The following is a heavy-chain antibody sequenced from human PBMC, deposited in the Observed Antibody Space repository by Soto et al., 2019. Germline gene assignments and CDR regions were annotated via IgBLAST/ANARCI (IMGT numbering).Heavy chain of an antibody. D-gene: IGHD3-3*01. CDR3: XXXGXXXXXFWXNPRGDWLDS. J-gene: IGHJ5*01. CDR1: GYIFXDYD. Sequence: QVQLLQSGAEVKRPGDSVTVSCKASGYIFXDYDXSXXRQAAGQGLEWMGWMSPATGRTKTSYLPQFEDRISMTWDTSLSTAYLEVRXLTSXDTXVXXXXXXGXXXXXFWXNPRGDWLDSWGQGTLVIVSS. CDR2: MSPATGRTKT. V-gene: IGHV1-8*01.